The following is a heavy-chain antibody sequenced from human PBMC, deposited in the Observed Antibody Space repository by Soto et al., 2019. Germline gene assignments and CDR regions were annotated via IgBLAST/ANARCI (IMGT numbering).Heavy chain of an antibody. D-gene: IGHD6-19*01. V-gene: IGHV1-18*01. CDR1: GYTFTSYG. Sequence: ASVKVSCKASGYTFTSYGISWVRQAPGQGLEWMGWISAYNGNTNYAQKLQGRVTMTTDTSTSTAYMELRSLRSDDTAVYYYARGSPSSGWSSDAFDIWGQGTMVTVSS. J-gene: IGHJ3*02. CDR2: ISAYNGNT. CDR3: ARGSPSSGWSSDAFDI.